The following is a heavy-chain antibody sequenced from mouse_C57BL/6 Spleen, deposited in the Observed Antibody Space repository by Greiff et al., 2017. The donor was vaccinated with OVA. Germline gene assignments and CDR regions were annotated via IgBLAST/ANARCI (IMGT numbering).Heavy chain of an antibody. Sequence: VQLQQSGPELVKPGASVKISCKASGYAFSSSWMNWVKQRPGKGLEWIGRIYPGDGDTNYNGKFKGKATLTADKSSSTAYMQLSILTSEDSAVYFCARAGDGMDYWGQGTSVTVSS. J-gene: IGHJ4*01. CDR3: ARAGDGMDY. CDR1: GYAFSSSW. V-gene: IGHV1-82*01. CDR2: IYPGDGDT.